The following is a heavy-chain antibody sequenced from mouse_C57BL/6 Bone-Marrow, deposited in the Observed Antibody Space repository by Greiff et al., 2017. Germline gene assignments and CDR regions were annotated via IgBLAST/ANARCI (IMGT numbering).Heavy chain of an antibody. CDR1: GYTFTDYE. CDR2: IDPETGGT. V-gene: IGHV1-15*01. CDR3: TSEAYYSNYGFAY. D-gene: IGHD2-5*01. Sequence: VQLKESGAELVRPGASVTLSCKASGYTFTDYEMHWVKQTPVHGLEWIGAIDPETGGTAYNQKFKGKAILTADKSSSTAYMELRSLTSEDSAVYYCTSEAYYSNYGFAYWGQGTLVTVSA. J-gene: IGHJ3*01.